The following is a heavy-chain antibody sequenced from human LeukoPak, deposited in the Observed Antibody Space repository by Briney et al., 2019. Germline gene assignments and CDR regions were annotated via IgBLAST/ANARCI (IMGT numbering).Heavy chain of an antibody. CDR1: GFTFNSHA. Sequence: GGSLRLSCAASGFTFNSHAMHWVRQAPGKGLEWVAFVSWDGKIFSYADFVKGRFTISRDNSRNTLYLRMNSLRTDDTAIYFCARDLSRTYTVDYWGQGTLVTVSS. J-gene: IGHJ4*02. CDR2: VSWDGKIF. D-gene: IGHD3-16*01. V-gene: IGHV3-30*04. CDR3: ARDLSRTYTVDY.